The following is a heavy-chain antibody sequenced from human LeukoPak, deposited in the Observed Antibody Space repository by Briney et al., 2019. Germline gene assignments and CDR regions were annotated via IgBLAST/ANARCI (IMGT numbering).Heavy chain of an antibody. CDR2: ISGSGGST. CDR3: AKDKAVAGTESDY. V-gene: IGHV3-23*01. D-gene: IGHD6-19*01. CDR1: GYTFSSYA. J-gene: IGHJ4*02. Sequence: SCKASGYTFSSYARSWVRQAPGKGLEWVSAISGSGGSTYYADSVKGRFTISRDNSKNTLYLQMNSLRAEDTAVYYCAKDKAVAGTESDYWGQGTLVTVSS.